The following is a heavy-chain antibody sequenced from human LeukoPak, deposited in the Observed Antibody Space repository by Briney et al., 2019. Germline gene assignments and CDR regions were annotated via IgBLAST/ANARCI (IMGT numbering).Heavy chain of an antibody. CDR3: ARVTGYMTEDYFDY. CDR2: IYYSGST. D-gene: IGHD6-13*01. CDR1: RGSINSYY. J-gene: IGHJ4*02. V-gene: IGHV4-59*01. Sequence: PSETLSLTCTVSRGSINSYYWSWIRQPPGKGLEWIGYIYYSGSTNYNPSLKSRVTISVDTSKNQFSLRLSSVTAADTAVYYCARVTGYMTEDYFDYWGQGTLITVSS.